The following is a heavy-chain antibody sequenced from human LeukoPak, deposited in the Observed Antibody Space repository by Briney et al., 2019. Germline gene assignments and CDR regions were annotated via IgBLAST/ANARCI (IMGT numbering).Heavy chain of an antibody. CDR3: ARGWGSSSWNWFDP. J-gene: IGHJ5*02. CDR1: GGSISSSSYY. CDR2: ICYSGST. Sequence: SETLSLTCTVSGGSISSSSYYWGWIRQPPGKGLEWIGSICYSGSTYYNPSLKSRVTISVDTSKNQFSLKLSSVTAADTAVYYCARGWGSSSWNWFDPWGQGTLVTVSS. V-gene: IGHV4-39*07. D-gene: IGHD6-13*01.